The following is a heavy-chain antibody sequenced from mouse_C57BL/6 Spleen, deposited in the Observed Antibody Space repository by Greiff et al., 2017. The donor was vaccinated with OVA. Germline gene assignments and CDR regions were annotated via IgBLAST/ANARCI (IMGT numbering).Heavy chain of an antibody. CDR3: ARPVYYFDY. CDR2: ISSGGSYT. CDR1: GFTFSSYG. Sequence: EVQGVESGGDLVKPGGSLKLSCAASGFTFSSYGMSWVRQTPDKRLEWVATISSGGSYTYYPDSVKGRFTISRDNAKNTLYLQMSSLKSEDTAMYYCARPVYYFDYWGQGTTLTVSS. J-gene: IGHJ2*01. V-gene: IGHV5-6*01.